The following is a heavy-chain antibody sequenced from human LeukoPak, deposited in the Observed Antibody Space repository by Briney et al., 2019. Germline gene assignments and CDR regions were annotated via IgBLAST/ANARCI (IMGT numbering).Heavy chain of an antibody. V-gene: IGHV3-48*01. D-gene: IGHD5-12*01. Sequence: GGSLRLSCEVSGFSFTSYAMTWVRQVPGKGLKWMAYITGSSTTFYYADSVKGRFTISRDNARNSLYLQMNSLAVEDTDVYYCARSLSGYDPLSAFWGHGTRVTVS. CDR2: ITGSSTTF. CDR3: ARSLSGYDPLSAF. CDR1: GFSFTSYA. J-gene: IGHJ4*01.